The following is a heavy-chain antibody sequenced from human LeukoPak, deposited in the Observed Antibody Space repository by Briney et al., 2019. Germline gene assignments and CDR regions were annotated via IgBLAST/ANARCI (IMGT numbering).Heavy chain of an antibody. V-gene: IGHV3-30-3*01. CDR2: ISYDGSNK. CDR1: GFTFSSYA. Sequence: GGSLRLSCAASGFTFSSYAMHWVRQAPGKGLEWVAVISYDGSNKYYADSVKGRFTISRDNSKNTLYLQMNSLRAEGTAVYYCARAVTRPYNWFDPWGQGTLVTVSS. D-gene: IGHD4-17*01. CDR3: ARAVTRPYNWFDP. J-gene: IGHJ5*02.